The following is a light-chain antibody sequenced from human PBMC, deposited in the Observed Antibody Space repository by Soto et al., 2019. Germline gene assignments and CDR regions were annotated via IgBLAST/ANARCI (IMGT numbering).Light chain of an antibody. V-gene: IGKV3-11*01. Sequence: EIVLTQSPATLSLSPGERATLSCRASQSVSSYLAWYQQKPGQAPRLLIYDASNRATGIPARFSGSGSGTVFTLTISSLEPEVFAVYYCQQRSIWPLTFGGGTKVEVK. J-gene: IGKJ4*01. CDR1: QSVSSY. CDR2: DAS. CDR3: QQRSIWPLT.